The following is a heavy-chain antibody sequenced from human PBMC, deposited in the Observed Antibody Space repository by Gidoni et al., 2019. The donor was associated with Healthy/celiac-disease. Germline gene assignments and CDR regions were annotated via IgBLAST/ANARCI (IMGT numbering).Heavy chain of an antibody. V-gene: IGHV5-51*01. D-gene: IGHD2-2*01. CDR1: GYSFTSYW. CDR2: IYPGDSDT. CDR3: ARVGPGGYCSSTSCYAPRSYYYYRDV. J-gene: IGHJ6*03. Sequence: EVQLVPSGAELKKPGESLKISCKGSGYSFTSYWIGWVRQMPGKGLEWMGIIYPGDSDTRYSPSFQGQVTISADKSISTAYRQWSSLKASDTAMYYCARVGPGGYCSSTSCYAPRSYYYYRDVWGKGTTVTVSS.